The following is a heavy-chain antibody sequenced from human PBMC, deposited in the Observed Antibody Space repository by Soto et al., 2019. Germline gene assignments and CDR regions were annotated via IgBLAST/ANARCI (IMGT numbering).Heavy chain of an antibody. CDR2: INPSGGST. CDR1: GYTFTSYY. J-gene: IGHJ6*03. CDR3: ARDNPSTICGVVTRSMDV. D-gene: IGHD3-3*01. Sequence: QVQLVQSGAEVQKPGASVKVSCKASGYTFTSYYMHWVRQAPGQGLAWMGIINPSGGSTSYAQKFQGRVTMTRDTSTSTVYMELSSLRSEDTAVYYCARDNPSTICGVVTRSMDVWGKGTTVTVSS. V-gene: IGHV1-46*03.